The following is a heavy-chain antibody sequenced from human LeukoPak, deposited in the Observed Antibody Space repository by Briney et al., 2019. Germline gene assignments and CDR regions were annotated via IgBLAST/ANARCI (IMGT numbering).Heavy chain of an antibody. Sequence: SETLSPTCTVSGGSISSHCWSWIRQPPGKGLEWIGYIYYSGSTNYNPSLKSRVTISVDTSKNQFSLKLSSVTAADTAVYYCARTHSGYDSGFDYWGQGTLVTVSS. CDR1: GGSISSHC. D-gene: IGHD5-12*01. J-gene: IGHJ4*02. CDR2: IYYSGST. V-gene: IGHV4-59*11. CDR3: ARTHSGYDSGFDY.